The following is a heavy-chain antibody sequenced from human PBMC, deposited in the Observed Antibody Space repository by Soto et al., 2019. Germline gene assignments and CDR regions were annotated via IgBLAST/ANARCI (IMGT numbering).Heavy chain of an antibody. CDR1: VGSISSYY. V-gene: IGHV4-59*08. J-gene: IGHJ4*02. CDR3: ARRYGSGFDY. D-gene: IGHD3-10*01. CDR2: IYYSGST. Sequence: PSETLSLTCTVSVGSISSYYWSWIRQPPGKGLEWIGYIYYSGSTNYNPSLKSRVTISVDTSKNQFSLKLSSVTAADTAVYYCARRYGSGFDYWGQGTLVTVSS.